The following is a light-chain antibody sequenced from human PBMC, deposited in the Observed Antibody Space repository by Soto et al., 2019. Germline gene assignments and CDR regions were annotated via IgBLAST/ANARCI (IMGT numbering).Light chain of an antibody. CDR1: QDINKN. CDR2: DAS. Sequence: DIQMTQSQSSLSASVGDRVTITFQASQDINKNLIWYQQKPGKAPKLLIYDASDLETGVPSRFSGSGSGTGFTFTISSLQPEDFATYYCQQYESLPLTFGQGTRLEIK. V-gene: IGKV1-33*01. CDR3: QQYESLPLT. J-gene: IGKJ5*01.